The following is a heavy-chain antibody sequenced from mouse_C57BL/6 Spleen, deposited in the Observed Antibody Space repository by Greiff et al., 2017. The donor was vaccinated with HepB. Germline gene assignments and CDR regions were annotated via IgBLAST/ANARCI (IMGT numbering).Heavy chain of an antibody. V-gene: IGHV1-15*01. CDR3: TRWSYWYFDV. Sequence: SGAELVRPGASVTLSCKASGYTFTDYEMHWVKQTPVHGLEWIGAIDPETGGTAYNQKFKGKAILTADKSSSTAYMELRSLTSEDSAVYYCTRWSYWYFDVWGTGTTVTVSS. CDR2: IDPETGGT. CDR1: GYTFTDYE. J-gene: IGHJ1*03.